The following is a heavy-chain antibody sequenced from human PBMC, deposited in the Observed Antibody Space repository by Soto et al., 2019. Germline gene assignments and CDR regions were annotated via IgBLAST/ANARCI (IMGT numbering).Heavy chain of an antibody. CDR2: IIRIFGTA. CDR3: ARVIVVHYYYYYGMDV. CDR1: GGTFCSYA. V-gene: IGHV1-69*01. J-gene: IGHJ6*02. Sequence: QVQLVHSGAEVKKPGSSVKVSCKSSGGTFCSYAISWVRQPPGHWLEWMGGIIRIFGTANYAQELLGRVTITADESTSTAYMELSSLRSEDTAVYYCARVIVVHYYYYYGMDVWGQGTTVTVSS. D-gene: IGHD3-22*01.